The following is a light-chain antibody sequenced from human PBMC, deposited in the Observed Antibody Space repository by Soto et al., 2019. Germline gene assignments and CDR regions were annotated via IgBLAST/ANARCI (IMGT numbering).Light chain of an antibody. CDR3: AAWDDNLNGWV. CDR1: SSNIGSYT. J-gene: IGLJ3*02. CDR2: IYN. V-gene: IGLV1-44*01. Sequence: QSVLTQPPSASGTPGQRVIISCSGGSSNIGSYTVNWYQQLPGTAPKLLIYIYNQRPSGVPDRFSGSKSGTSASLAISGLQSEDEAVYYCAAWDDNLNGWVFGGGTKLTVL.